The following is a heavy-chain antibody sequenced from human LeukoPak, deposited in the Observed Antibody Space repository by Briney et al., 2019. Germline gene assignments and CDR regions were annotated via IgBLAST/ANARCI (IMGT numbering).Heavy chain of an antibody. J-gene: IGHJ4*02. CDR2: ISSRNSYI. CDR1: GFTFSNYN. CDR3: ARDLLGVTGYTYGRGIDY. V-gene: IGHV3-21*01. D-gene: IGHD5-18*01. Sequence: GGSLRLSCAASGFTFSNYNMNWVRQAPGKGLEWVSSISSRNSYIYYVDSVKGRFTISRDNSKNTLYLQMNSLRAEDTGVYYCARDLLGVTGYTYGRGIDYWGQGTLVTVSS.